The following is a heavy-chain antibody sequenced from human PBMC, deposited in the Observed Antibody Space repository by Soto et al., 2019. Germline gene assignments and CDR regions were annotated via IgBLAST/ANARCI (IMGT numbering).Heavy chain of an antibody. J-gene: IGHJ6*03. CDR1: GGSISSSSYY. Sequence: PSETLSLTCTVSGGSISSSSYYWGWIRQPPGKGLEWIGSIYYSGSTYYNPSLKSRVTISVETSKNQFSLKLSSVTAADTAVYYCARGPAPNYYYMDVWDKGTTVTVSS. V-gene: IGHV4-39*07. CDR2: IYYSGST. CDR3: ARGPAPNYYYMDV. D-gene: IGHD3-10*01.